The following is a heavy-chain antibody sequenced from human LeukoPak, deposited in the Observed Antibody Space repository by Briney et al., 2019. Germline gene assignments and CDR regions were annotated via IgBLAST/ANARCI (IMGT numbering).Heavy chain of an antibody. CDR2: VNPNSGNT. CDR1: GYTFTSYG. D-gene: IGHD2-2*01. CDR3: ARCYSTSCPGAMDV. Sequence: GASVKVSCKASGYTFTSYGISWVRQAPGQGLEWMGWVNPNSGNTGYAQKFQGRVTMTRNTSISTAYMELSSLRSEDTAVYYCARCYSTSCPGAMDVWGKGTTVTVSS. V-gene: IGHV1-8*02. J-gene: IGHJ6*03.